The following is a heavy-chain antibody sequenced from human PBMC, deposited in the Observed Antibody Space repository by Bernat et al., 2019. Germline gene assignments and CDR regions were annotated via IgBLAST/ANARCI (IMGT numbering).Heavy chain of an antibody. CDR3: ARHDYGDYGWAFDI. CDR1: GFTFSSYE. J-gene: IGHJ3*02. CDR2: ISSSGSTI. V-gene: IGHV3-48*03. D-gene: IGHD4-17*01. Sequence: EVQLVESGGGLVQPGGSLRLSCAASGFTFSSYEMNWVRQAPGKGLEWVSYISSSGSTIYYADSVKGRFTISRDNAKNSLYLQMNSLRAEDTAVYYCARHDYGDYGWAFDIWGQVTMVTVSS.